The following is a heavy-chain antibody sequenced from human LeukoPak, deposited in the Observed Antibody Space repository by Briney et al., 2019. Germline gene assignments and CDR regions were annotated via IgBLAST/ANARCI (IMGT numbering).Heavy chain of an antibody. CDR2: ISSSGAYI. D-gene: IGHD3-22*01. V-gene: IGHV3-21*01. CDR3: VRNYYDSSGLDY. CDR1: GFTFSTYS. J-gene: IGHJ4*02. Sequence: PGGSLRLSCEASGFTFSTYSMNWVRQAPGKGLECVSSISSSGAYIYYADSVKGRFTISRDNAKKSLYLQMNSLRAEDTAIYYCVRNYYDSSGLDYWGQGTLVTVSS.